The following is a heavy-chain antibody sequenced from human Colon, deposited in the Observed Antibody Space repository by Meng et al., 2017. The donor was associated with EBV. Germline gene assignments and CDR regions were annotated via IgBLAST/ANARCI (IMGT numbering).Heavy chain of an antibody. CDR2: IYYIGGT. D-gene: IGHD3-10*01. J-gene: IGHJ5*02. CDR1: GDSVATGRYC. CDR3: ARVSGRSFDP. V-gene: IGHV4-61*01. Sequence: QLPAPGPGLLMLAATLSLTCTYSGDSVATGRYCWSRIRQPPGKGLEWIAYIYYIGGTNYNPSLKSRLTISLDTSKNQFSLSLRSVTAADTAVYYCARVSGRSFDPWGQGTLVTVSS.